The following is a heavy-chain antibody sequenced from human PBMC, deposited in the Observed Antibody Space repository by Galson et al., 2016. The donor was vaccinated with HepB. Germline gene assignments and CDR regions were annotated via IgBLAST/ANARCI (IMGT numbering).Heavy chain of an antibody. CDR3: ATLDYGDYALDY. V-gene: IGHV1-24*01. J-gene: IGHJ4*02. CDR2: FDPEDRRT. D-gene: IGHD4-17*01. CDR1: GNSLTDLS. Sequence: SVKVSCKVSGNSLTDLSMHWVRQGPGKGLEWMGGFDPEDRRTIYAPKFQDRVTLTEDTSTDTAYMELNSLRSDDTAVYFCATLDYGDYALDYWGQGTLVTVSS.